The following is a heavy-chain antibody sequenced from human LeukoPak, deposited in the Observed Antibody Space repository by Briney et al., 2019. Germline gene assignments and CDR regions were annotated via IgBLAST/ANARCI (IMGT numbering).Heavy chain of an antibody. D-gene: IGHD6-13*01. Sequence: SETLSLTCSVSGGSIRSSSYYWGWIRQPPGKGLEWIGSIYYSGSTYYNPSLKSRVTISIDTSKNQFSLKLSSVTAADTAVYYCARDLYSSRTNDAFVIWGQGTVVTASS. J-gene: IGHJ3*02. V-gene: IGHV4-39*07. CDR3: ARDLYSSRTNDAFVI. CDR1: GGSIRSSSYY. CDR2: IYYSGST.